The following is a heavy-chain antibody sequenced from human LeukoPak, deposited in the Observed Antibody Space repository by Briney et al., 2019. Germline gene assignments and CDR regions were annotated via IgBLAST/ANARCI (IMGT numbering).Heavy chain of an antibody. V-gene: IGHV4-39*07. J-gene: IGHJ4*02. CDR3: ARVMAVLRYGADY. CDR1: GVTISSSGSY. Sequence: SETLSLTCTVSGVTISSSGSYWAWIRQPPGKGLDWIGTISYAGSPNYNPSLNSRVTMSSDTSSSQFSLRLSSVTDADTAMYYCARVMAVLRYGADYWGQGSLVTVSS. CDR2: ISYAGSP. D-gene: IGHD3-9*01.